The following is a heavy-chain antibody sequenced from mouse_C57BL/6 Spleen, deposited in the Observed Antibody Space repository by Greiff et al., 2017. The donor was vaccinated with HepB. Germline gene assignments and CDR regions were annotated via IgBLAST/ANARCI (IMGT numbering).Heavy chain of an antibody. CDR1: GFTFSSYG. CDR3: ARRPPYSPHAMDY. CDR2: ISSGGSYT. Sequence: EVQRVESGGDLVKPGGSLKLSCAASGFTFSSYGMSWVRQTPDKRLEWVASISSGGSYTYYPDSVKGRFTISRDNAKNTLYLQLNSLTSEDTAMYDCARRPPYSPHAMDYWGQGTSVTVSS. D-gene: IGHD2-12*01. J-gene: IGHJ4*01. V-gene: IGHV5-6*01.